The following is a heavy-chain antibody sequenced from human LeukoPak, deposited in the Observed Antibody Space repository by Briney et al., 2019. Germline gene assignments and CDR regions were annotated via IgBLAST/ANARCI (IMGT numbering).Heavy chain of an antibody. D-gene: IGHD1-1*01. V-gene: IGHV4-39*07. CDR3: ARDGGYNWNDEGSLDY. CDR1: GGSISSSSYY. J-gene: IGHJ4*02. CDR2: IYYSGST. Sequence: PSETLSLTCTVSGGSISSSSYYWGWIRQPPGKGLEWIGSIYYSGSTYYNPSLKSRVTISVDTSKNQFSLKLSSVTAADTAVYYCARDGGYNWNDEGSLDYWGQGTLVTVSS.